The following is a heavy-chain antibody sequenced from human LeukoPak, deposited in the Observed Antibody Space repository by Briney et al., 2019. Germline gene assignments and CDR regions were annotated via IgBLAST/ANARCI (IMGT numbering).Heavy chain of an antibody. CDR2: IYYSGST. CDR3: ARLWLRSHFDY. D-gene: IGHD5-12*01. Sequence: SETLSLTCTVSGGSISSSRYYWGWLRQPPGKGLEWIGTIYYSGSTNYNPSLKSRVTIAVDKSKNQFSLKLSSVTAADTAVYYCARLWLRSHFDYWGQGTLVTVSS. V-gene: IGHV4-39*07. J-gene: IGHJ4*02. CDR1: GGSISSSRYY.